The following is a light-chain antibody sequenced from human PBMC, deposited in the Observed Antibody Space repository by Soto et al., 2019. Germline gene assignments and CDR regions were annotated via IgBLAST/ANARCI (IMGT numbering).Light chain of an antibody. CDR3: QQYGDSPWT. CDR2: GGS. J-gene: IGKJ1*01. V-gene: IGKV3-20*01. Sequence: EIVLTQSPGTLSLSPGERVTLSCRASQSLTGNYLAWYQHKPGQAPRLLVYGGSNRATGLPDRFSGTGSVKLFTLTITRLEPEDFPGYYCQQYGDSPWTFGQGTKLEIK. CDR1: QSLTGNY.